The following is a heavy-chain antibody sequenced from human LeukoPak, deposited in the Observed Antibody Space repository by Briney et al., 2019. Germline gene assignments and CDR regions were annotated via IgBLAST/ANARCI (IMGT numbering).Heavy chain of an antibody. V-gene: IGHV4-61*01. Sequence: SETLSLTCTVSGGSVSSGSYYWSWIRQPPGKGLEWIGYISYRGSTNYNPSLKSRVTISVDTSKNQFSLKLSSVTAADTAVYYCARDGNGMDVWGQGTTVTVSS. D-gene: IGHD1-26*01. CDR3: ARDGNGMDV. CDR1: GGSVSSGSYY. CDR2: ISYRGST. J-gene: IGHJ6*02.